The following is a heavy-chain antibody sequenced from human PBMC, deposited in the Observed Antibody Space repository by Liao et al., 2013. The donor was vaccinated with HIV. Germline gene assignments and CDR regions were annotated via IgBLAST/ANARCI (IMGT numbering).Heavy chain of an antibody. CDR2: VYYSGST. J-gene: IGHJ4*02. V-gene: IGHV4-61*02. D-gene: IGHD6-19*01. CDR3: ARDHPLDSGGWSAEWYFDY. CDR1: GGSIRSGSYY. Sequence: QVQLQESGPGLVKPSQTLSLTCSVSGGSIRSGSYYWSWIRQPAGKGLEWIGHVYYSGSTNYNSSLKSRVTISADTSKNQFSLKVTYVTAADTAVYYCARDHPLDSGGWSAEWYFDYWAREPWSPSPQ.